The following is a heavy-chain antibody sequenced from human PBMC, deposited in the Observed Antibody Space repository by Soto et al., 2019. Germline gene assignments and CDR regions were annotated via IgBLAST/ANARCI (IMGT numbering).Heavy chain of an antibody. Sequence: SETLSLTCTVSGASISSDDFYWSWIRQPPGKGLEWIGYVYYSGSTHYNPSLKSRVTISVDRSKNQFSLKLSSVTAADTAVYYCARVPGPWGQGTLVTVSS. CDR2: VYYSGST. J-gene: IGHJ5*02. V-gene: IGHV4-30-4*01. CDR3: ARVPGP. CDR1: GASISSDDFY.